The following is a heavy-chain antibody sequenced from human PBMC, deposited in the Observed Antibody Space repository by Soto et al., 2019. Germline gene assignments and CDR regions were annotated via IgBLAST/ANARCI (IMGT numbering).Heavy chain of an antibody. CDR1: GFTFSDYY. J-gene: IGHJ6*02. CDR2: ISSSGSTI. V-gene: IGHV3-11*01. D-gene: IGHD5-18*01. Sequence: QVQLVESGGGLVKPGGSLRLSCAASGFTFSDYYMSWIRQAPGKGLEWVSYISSSGSTIYYAYSVKGRFTISRDNDKNSLYQQMNSLRAEDTAVYYCARLVDTDAVGSYGMDVWGQGTTVTVSS. CDR3: ARLVDTDAVGSYGMDV.